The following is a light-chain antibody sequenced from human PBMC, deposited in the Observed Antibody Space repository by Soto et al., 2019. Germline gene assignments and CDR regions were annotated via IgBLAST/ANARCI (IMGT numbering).Light chain of an antibody. J-gene: IGKJ1*01. CDR2: KAS. CDR3: QHYNSYSGA. V-gene: IGKV1-5*03. Sequence: DIQMTQSPSSVSASVGDRVTITCRASQGITNWLAWYQQKPGKAPKLLIYKASTLKGGVPSRFSGSGSGTEFTLTISSLQPDDFATYYCQHYNSYSGAFGQGTKVDI. CDR1: QGITNW.